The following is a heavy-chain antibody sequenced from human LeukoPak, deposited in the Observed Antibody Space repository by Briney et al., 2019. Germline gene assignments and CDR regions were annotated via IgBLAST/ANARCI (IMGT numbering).Heavy chain of an antibody. J-gene: IGHJ4*02. D-gene: IGHD5-24*01. Sequence: GGSLRLSCAASGFTFSNYDMNWVRQPTGKGLEWVSSIGTRGDTYYPDAVKVRLTISRDDVKNAFYIQMRRMRAGDTDIYNCERAPRDSYSYFDLWGQRTLVTVS. CDR1: GFTFSNYD. CDR3: ERAPRDSYSYFDL. CDR2: IGTRGDT. V-gene: IGHV3-13*01.